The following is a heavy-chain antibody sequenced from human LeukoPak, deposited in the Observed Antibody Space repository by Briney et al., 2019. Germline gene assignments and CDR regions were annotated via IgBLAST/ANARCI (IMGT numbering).Heavy chain of an antibody. V-gene: IGHV3-21*01. CDR1: GFTFSSFS. D-gene: IGHD5-18*01. CDR3: ASTPLKIQPAA. CDR2: ISPSGSLI. J-gene: IGHJ4*02. Sequence: GGSLRLSCAASGFTFSSFSMNWVRQAPGKGLEGVSSISPSGSLISYADSVKGRFTISRDNTNNSVYLQMSSLRVEDTGVYYCASTPLKIQPAAWGQGTLVAVSS.